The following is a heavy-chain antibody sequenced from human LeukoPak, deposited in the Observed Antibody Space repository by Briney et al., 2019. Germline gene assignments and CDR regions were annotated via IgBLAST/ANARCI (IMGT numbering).Heavy chain of an antibody. J-gene: IGHJ3*02. CDR1: GYIFTSYW. CDR2: IYPGDSDT. Sequence: GESLKISCQGSGYIFTSYWIGWVRQLPGKGLEWMGIIYPGDSDTRYSPSFQGQVTISADKSISTAYLQWSSLKASDTAMYYCARHVAEDYGGAFDIWGQGTMVTVSS. D-gene: IGHD4-23*01. V-gene: IGHV5-51*01. CDR3: ARHVAEDYGGAFDI.